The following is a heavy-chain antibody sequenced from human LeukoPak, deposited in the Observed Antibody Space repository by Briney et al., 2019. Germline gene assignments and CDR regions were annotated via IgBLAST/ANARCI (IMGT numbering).Heavy chain of an antibody. CDR3: ARVRGGYCSGGSCYSAFDI. Sequence: PGGSLRLSCAASGFTFSSYWMSWVRQAPGKGLGWVANIKQDGSEKYYVDSVKGRFTISRDNAQNSLYLQMNSLRAEDTAVFYCARVRGGYCSGGSCYSAFDIWGQGTLVTVSS. D-gene: IGHD2-15*01. J-gene: IGHJ4*02. CDR2: IKQDGSEK. CDR1: GFTFSSYW. V-gene: IGHV3-7*04.